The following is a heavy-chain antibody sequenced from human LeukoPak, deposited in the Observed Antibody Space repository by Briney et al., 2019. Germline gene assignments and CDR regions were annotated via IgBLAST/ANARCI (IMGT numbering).Heavy chain of an antibody. CDR2: IYWNDDK. Sequence: SGPTLVNPTQTLTLTCTFSGFSRSTSGVGVGWIRQPPGKALEWLALIYWNDDKRYSPSLRSRLTITKDTSKNQMVLTMTNMDPADTATYYCAHRRSDRSTSGVGYWGQGTLVTVSS. CDR1: GFSRSTSGVG. V-gene: IGHV2-5*01. J-gene: IGHJ4*02. CDR3: AHRRSDRSTSGVGY.